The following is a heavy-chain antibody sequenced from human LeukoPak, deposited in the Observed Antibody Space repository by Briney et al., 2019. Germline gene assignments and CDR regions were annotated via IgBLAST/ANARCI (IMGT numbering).Heavy chain of an antibody. CDR1: GGSISIYY. CDR2: IYTSGST. CDR3: ATTPREYSSTWYYFDY. J-gene: IGHJ4*02. Sequence: SETLSLTCTVSGGSISIYYWNWIRQPAGKRLEWIGRIYTSGSTNYNPSLKSRVTMSVDTSKNQFSLNLSSVTAADTAVYYCATTPREYSSTWYYFDYWGQGTLVTVSS. D-gene: IGHD6-13*01. V-gene: IGHV4-4*07.